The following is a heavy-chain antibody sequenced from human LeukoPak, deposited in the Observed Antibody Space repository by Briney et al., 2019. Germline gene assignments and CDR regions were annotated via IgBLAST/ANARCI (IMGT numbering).Heavy chain of an antibody. V-gene: IGHV3-23*01. Sequence: PGGSLRLSCAASGFTFSSYAMSWVRQAPGRGLEWVSAISGSGGSTYYADSVKGRFTISRDNSKNTLYLQMNSLRAEDTAVYYCGVPLAVSGEDYWGQGTLVTVSS. D-gene: IGHD3-10*01. CDR2: ISGSGGST. CDR3: GVPLAVSGEDY. J-gene: IGHJ4*02. CDR1: GFTFSSYA.